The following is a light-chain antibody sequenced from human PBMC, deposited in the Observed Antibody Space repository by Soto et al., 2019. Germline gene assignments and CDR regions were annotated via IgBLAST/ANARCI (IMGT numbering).Light chain of an antibody. Sequence: DIQMTQSPSSLSVSVGDRVTITCRASQSISNYLNWYQQRPGKAPTVLIYASSTLQTGVPSRFSGSGSGTDFTLNISSLQPEDFATYYCQQTYSTLWTFGQGTKVDIK. V-gene: IGKV1-39*01. CDR3: QQTYSTLWT. CDR1: QSISNY. CDR2: ASS. J-gene: IGKJ1*01.